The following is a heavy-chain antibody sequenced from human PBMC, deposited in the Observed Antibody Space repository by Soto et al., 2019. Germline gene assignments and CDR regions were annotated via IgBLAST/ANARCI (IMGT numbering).Heavy chain of an antibody. D-gene: IGHD5-12*01. J-gene: IGHJ6*03. Sequence: PSETLSLTCTVSGGSISSYYWSWIRQPPGKGLEWIGYIYYSGSTNYNPSLKSRVTISVDTSKNQFSLKLSSVTAADTAVYYCARGGSGYVYSGTYYYYMDVWGKGTTVTVSS. CDR2: IYYSGST. CDR1: GGSISSYY. V-gene: IGHV4-59*01. CDR3: ARGGSGYVYSGTYYYYMDV.